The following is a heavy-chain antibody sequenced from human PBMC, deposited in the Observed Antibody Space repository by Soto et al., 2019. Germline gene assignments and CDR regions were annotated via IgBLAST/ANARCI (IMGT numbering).Heavy chain of an antibody. J-gene: IGHJ6*02. CDR1: GGTFSSYA. D-gene: IGHD2-2*02. CDR3: ARESCSSTSCYTPYYYYGMDV. V-gene: IGHV1-69*13. Sequence: SVKVSCKASGGTFSSYAISWVRQAPGQGLEWMGGIIPIFGTANYAQKFQGRVTITADESTSTAYMELSSLRSEDTAVYYCARESCSSTSCYTPYYYYGMDVWGQGTTVTVSS. CDR2: IIPIFGTA.